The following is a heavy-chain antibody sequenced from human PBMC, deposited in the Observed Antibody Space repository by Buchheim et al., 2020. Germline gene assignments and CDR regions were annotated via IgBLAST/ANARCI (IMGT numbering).Heavy chain of an antibody. V-gene: IGHV4-59*01. J-gene: IGHJ4*02. CDR1: GVSIYSSY. CDR2: IYYGGST. CDR3: VMGDYEFAN. Sequence: QVQLQESGPGLVKPSETLSLTCTVSGVSIYSSYWTWIRQPLGKGLEWIGNIYYGGSTNYNPSLKGRVTMSIDTSKNQSSLRKTSVAAAYTAVYYCVMGDYEFANWGQGT. D-gene: IGHD3-16*01.